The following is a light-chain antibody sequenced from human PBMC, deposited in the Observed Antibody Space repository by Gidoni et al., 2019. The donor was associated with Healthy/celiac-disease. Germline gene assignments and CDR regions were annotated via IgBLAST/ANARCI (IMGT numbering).Light chain of an antibody. Sequence: QSALTQPASVSGSPGQSITISCTGTSSDVGGYHYVSWYQQHTGKAPKLMIYDVSNRPSGVSNRFSGSKSGNTASLTISGLQAEDEADYYCSSYTRSSTLVFGGGTKLTVL. V-gene: IGLV2-14*03. CDR3: SSYTRSSTLV. J-gene: IGLJ2*01. CDR2: DVS. CDR1: SSDVGGYHY.